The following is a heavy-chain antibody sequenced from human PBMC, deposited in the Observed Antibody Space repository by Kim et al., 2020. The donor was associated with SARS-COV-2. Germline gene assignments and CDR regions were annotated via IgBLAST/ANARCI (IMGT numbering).Heavy chain of an antibody. V-gene: IGHV3-30*18. CDR2: ISYDGSNK. D-gene: IGHD5-18*01. Sequence: GGSLRLSCAASGFTFSSYGMHWVRQAPGKGLEWVAVISYDGSNKYYADSVKGRFTISRDNSKNTLYLQMNSLRAEDTAVYYCAKDHPIQLWLEYYFDYWGQGTLVTVSS. J-gene: IGHJ4*02. CDR3: AKDHPIQLWLEYYFDY. CDR1: GFTFSSYG.